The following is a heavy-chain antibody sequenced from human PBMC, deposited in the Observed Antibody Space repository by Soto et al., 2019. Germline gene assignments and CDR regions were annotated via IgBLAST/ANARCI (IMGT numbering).Heavy chain of an antibody. CDR3: AREGGCYVDY. Sequence: ASVKVSCKASGFTFTGYAIHWVRQAPGQRLEWMGWINAGNTNTKYSQKFQGRVTITRDTSASTAYMELSSLRSEDTAVYYCAREGGCYVDYWGQGTLVTVSS. J-gene: IGHJ4*02. V-gene: IGHV1-3*01. CDR1: GFTFTGYA. D-gene: IGHD6-19*01. CDR2: INAGNTNT.